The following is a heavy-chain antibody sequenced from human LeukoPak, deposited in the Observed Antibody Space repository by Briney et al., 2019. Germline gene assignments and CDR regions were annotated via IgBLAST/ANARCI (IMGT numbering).Heavy chain of an antibody. D-gene: IGHD3-3*01. CDR1: GFTFSSYG. J-gene: IGHJ3*02. V-gene: IGHV3-30*02. CDR2: IRYDGSNK. CDR3: TTDMFARYYDFWSGYYTDPDAFDI. Sequence: GRSLRLSCAASGFTFSSYGMHWVRQAPGKGLEWVAFIRYDGSNKYYADSVKGRFTISRDDSKNTLYLQMNSLKTEDTAVYYCTTDMFARYYDFWSGYYTDPDAFDIWGQGTMVTVSS.